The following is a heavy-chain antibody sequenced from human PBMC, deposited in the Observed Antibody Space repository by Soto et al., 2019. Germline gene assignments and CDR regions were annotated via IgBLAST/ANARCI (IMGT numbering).Heavy chain of an antibody. CDR2: IWSDGSSQ. D-gene: IGHD3-10*01. CDR3: ARDRGVIFFDY. CDR1: GFTFSSFG. V-gene: IGHV3-33*01. J-gene: IGHJ4*02. Sequence: QVQLVESGGGVVQPGTSLRLSCAAYGFTFSSFGMHWVRQAPGKGLEWVAMIWSDGSSQYYADSVRGRFSISRDNSKNTLSLQRNTLRAEDTAVYYCARDRGVIFFDYWGQGTLVTVSS.